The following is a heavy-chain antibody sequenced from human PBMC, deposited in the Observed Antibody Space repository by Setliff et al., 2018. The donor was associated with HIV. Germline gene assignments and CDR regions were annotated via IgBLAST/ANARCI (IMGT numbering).Heavy chain of an antibody. CDR3: ARHAGSGARDDAFDI. CDR2: IYHTGST. CDR1: DYSISSGFY. J-gene: IGHJ3*02. Sequence: SETLSLPCAVSDYSISSGFYWGWIRQPPGKGLEWIGSIYHTGSTYYNPSLKSRVTMSVDTSKNRFSLKLSSVTAADTAIFYCARHAGSGARDDAFDIWGQGPLVTVSS. D-gene: IGHD6-19*01. V-gene: IGHV4-38-2*01.